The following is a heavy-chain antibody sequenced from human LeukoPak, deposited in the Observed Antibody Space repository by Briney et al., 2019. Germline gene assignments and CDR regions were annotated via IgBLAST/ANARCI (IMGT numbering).Heavy chain of an antibody. CDR2: IYKSGST. CDR1: GGSISSNSYY. J-gene: IGHJ3*02. D-gene: IGHD6-13*01. V-gene: IGHV4-30-4*01. CDR3: ARKSIAVVGTSDDAFDI. Sequence: SETLSLTCTVSGGSISSNSYYWNWIRQPPGMGLEWIGYIYKSGSTHYNPSLESRVTISVDTSKNQFSLKLSSVTAADTAVYFCARKSIAVVGTSDDAFDIWGQGTMVTVSS.